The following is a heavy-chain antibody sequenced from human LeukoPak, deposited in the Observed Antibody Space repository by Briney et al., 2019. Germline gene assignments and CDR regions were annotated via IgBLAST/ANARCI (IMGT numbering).Heavy chain of an antibody. CDR2: IYYSGST. CDR1: GGSISSSSYY. Sequence: SETLSLTCTVSGGSISSSSYYWGRIRQPPGKGLEWIGSIYYSGSTYYNPSLKSRVTISVDTSKNQFSLKLSSVTAADTAVYYCARRPRGSSWFLPDYWGQGTLVTVSS. CDR3: ARRPRGSSWFLPDY. J-gene: IGHJ4*02. D-gene: IGHD6-13*01. V-gene: IGHV4-39*01.